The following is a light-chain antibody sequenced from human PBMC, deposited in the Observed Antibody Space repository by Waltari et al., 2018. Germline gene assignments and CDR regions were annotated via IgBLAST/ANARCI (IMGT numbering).Light chain of an antibody. CDR3: ATRDEGPTVV. CDR2: LTH. CDR1: ISNIGTHY. Sequence: QSVLTQPPSASGTPGQRVTISCSGSISNIGTHYVYWYQQLPGTAPKLLIHLTHQRPSGVPDRFSASKSGTSASLAISGLRFEDEADYYCATRDEGPTVVFGGGTKLTVL. J-gene: IGLJ2*01. V-gene: IGLV1-47*01.